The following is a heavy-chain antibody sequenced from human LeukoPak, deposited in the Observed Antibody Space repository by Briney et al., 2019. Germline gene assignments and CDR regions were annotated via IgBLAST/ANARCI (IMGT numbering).Heavy chain of an antibody. J-gene: IGHJ4*02. V-gene: IGHV4-34*01. CDR1: GGSFTGYY. D-gene: IGHD3-9*01. Sequence: SETLSLTCAVYGGSFTGYYWSWIRQPPGKGLEWIGEISHRGSTNYNPSLKSRVTISVYTSKNQLSLKLTSVTAADTAVYYCARAPYYDILTGPRLKGNRYLDYWGQGTLVTVSS. CDR3: ARAPYYDILTGPRLKGNRYLDY. CDR2: ISHRGST.